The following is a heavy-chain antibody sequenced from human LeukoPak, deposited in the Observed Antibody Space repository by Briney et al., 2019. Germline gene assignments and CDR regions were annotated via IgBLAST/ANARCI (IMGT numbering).Heavy chain of an antibody. V-gene: IGHV3-30-3*01. J-gene: IGHJ4*02. Sequence: GRSLRLSCAASGFTFSSYAVHWVRQAPGKGLEWVAVISYDGSNKYYADSVKGRFTISRDNSKNTLYLQMNSLRAEDTAVYYCARRTGYWGQGTLVTVSS. CDR3: ARRTGY. D-gene: IGHD1-1*01. CDR1: GFTFSSYA. CDR2: ISYDGSNK.